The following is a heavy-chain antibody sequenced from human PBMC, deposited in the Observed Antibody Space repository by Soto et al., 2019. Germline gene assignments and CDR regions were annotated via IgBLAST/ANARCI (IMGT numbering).Heavy chain of an antibody. CDR1: GFTFENYA. D-gene: IGHD3-3*01. CDR3: AKDSWAIFGVPAAEYYAMDV. CDR2: ISGSGGTT. J-gene: IGHJ6*02. Sequence: GGSLRLSCVASGFTFENYAMSWVRQAPGKGLEWVSAISGSGGTTYYSDSVKGRFTISRDNSKNTVYLQMNDLRVEDAAEYFCAKDSWAIFGVPAAEYYAMDVWGQWTSVTVSS. V-gene: IGHV3-23*01.